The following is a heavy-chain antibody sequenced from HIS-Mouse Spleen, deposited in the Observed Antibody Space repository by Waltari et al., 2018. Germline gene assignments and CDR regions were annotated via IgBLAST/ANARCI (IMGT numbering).Heavy chain of an antibody. Sequence: QVQLVQSGAEVQKPGASVTVSCKASGYTFTGYYMPWVRQAPGQVIEWMGWINPNSGGTNYAQKFQGRVTMTRDTSISTDYMELSRLRSDDTAVYYCARDNPLFGVVTRYYFDYWGQGTLVTVSS. V-gene: IGHV1-2*02. CDR3: ARDNPLFGVVTRYYFDY. J-gene: IGHJ4*02. D-gene: IGHD3-3*01. CDR1: GYTFTGYY. CDR2: INPNSGGT.